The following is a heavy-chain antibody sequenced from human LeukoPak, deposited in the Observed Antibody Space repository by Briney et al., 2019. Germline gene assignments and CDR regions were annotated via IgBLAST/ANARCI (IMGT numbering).Heavy chain of an antibody. CDR1: GGSISSSSYY. J-gene: IGHJ3*02. Sequence: SETLSLTCTVSGGSISSSSYYWGWIRQPPGKGLEWIGSIYYSGSTYYNPSLKSRVTISVDTSKNQFSLKLSSVTAADTAVYYCARVSLARIAVAGRDAFDIWGQGTMVTVSS. V-gene: IGHV4-39*07. D-gene: IGHD6-19*01. CDR3: ARVSLARIAVAGRDAFDI. CDR2: IYYSGST.